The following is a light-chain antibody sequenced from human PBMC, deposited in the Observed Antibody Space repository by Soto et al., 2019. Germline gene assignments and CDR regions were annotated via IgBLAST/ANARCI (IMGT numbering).Light chain of an antibody. CDR1: QSVSSN. CDR3: QQYNNWPIT. V-gene: IGKV3-15*01. Sequence: ESVLTQSPGTLSLSPGERATLSCRASQSVSSNLAWYQQKPGQAPRLLIYGASTRATGIPARFSGSGSGTEFTLTISSLQSEDFAVYHCQQYNNWPITFGQGTRLEIK. CDR2: GAS. J-gene: IGKJ5*01.